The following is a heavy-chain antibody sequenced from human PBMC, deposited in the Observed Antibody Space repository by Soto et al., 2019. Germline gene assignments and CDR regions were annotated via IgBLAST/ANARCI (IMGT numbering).Heavy chain of an antibody. D-gene: IGHD6-13*01. CDR2: ISAYNGNT. CDR3: ARDIAAARRRYNWFDP. Sequence: GGSVKVSCKASGYTFTSYGISWVRQAPGQGLEWMGWISAYNGNTNYAQKLQGRVTMTTDTSTSTAYMELRSLRSDDTAVYYCARDIAAARRRYNWFDPWGQGTLVTVSS. CDR1: GYTFTSYG. V-gene: IGHV1-18*01. J-gene: IGHJ5*02.